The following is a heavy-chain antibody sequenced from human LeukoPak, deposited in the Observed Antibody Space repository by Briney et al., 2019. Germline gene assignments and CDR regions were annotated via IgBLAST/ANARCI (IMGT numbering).Heavy chain of an antibody. CDR2: ISGAGVST. V-gene: IGHV3-23*01. D-gene: IGHD3-9*01. J-gene: IGHJ4*02. CDR1: GFTFPSYG. CDR3: ARETGRRYFDW. Sequence: GGSLRLSCAASGFTFPSYGMSWVRQAPGKGLEWVSAISGAGVSTYYADSVKGRFTISRDNSNNTLYLQMNSLRAEDTAVYYCARETGRRYFDWWGQGTLVTVSS.